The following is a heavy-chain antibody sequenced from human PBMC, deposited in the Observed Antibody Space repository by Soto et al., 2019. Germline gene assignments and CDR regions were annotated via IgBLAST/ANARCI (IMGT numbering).Heavy chain of an antibody. CDR3: ARSPYDFWSGYFGWFDP. CDR1: GYTFTSYG. V-gene: IGHV1-18*01. CDR2: ISAYNGNT. D-gene: IGHD3-3*01. J-gene: IGHJ5*02. Sequence: GASVKVSCKASGYTFTSYGISWVRQAPGQGLEWMGWISAYNGNTNYAQKLQGRVTMTTDTSTSTAYMELRSLRSDDTAVYYCARSPYDFWSGYFGWFDPWGQGTLVTVSS.